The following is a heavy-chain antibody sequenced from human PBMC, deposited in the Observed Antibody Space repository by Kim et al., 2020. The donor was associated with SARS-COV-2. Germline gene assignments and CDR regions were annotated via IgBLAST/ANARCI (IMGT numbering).Heavy chain of an antibody. Sequence: GGSLRLSCAASGFTFSSYEMNWVRQAPGKGLEWVSYISSSGSTIYYADSVKGRFTISRDNAKNSLYLQMNSLRAEDTAVYYCARDLKPGIAAAGTEDYYYYGMDVWGQGTTVTVSS. V-gene: IGHV3-48*03. D-gene: IGHD6-13*01. CDR3: ARDLKPGIAAAGTEDYYYYGMDV. CDR2: ISSSGSTI. CDR1: GFTFSSYE. J-gene: IGHJ6*02.